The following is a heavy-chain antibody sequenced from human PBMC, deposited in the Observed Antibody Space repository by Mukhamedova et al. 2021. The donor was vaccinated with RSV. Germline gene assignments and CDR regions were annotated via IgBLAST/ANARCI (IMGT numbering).Heavy chain of an antibody. CDR3: AKAVLGGYSYGYGGFNY. Sequence: SYAMSWVRLAPGKGLEWVSAISGSGGSTYYADSVKGRFTISRDNSKNTLYLQMNSLRAEDTAVYYCAKAVLGGYSYGYGGFNYWGQ. J-gene: IGHJ4*02. CDR2: ISGSGGST. CDR1: SYA. D-gene: IGHD5-18*01. V-gene: IGHV3-23*01.